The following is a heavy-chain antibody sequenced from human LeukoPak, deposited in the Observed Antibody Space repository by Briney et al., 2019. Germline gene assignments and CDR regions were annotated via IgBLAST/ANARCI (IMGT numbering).Heavy chain of an antibody. V-gene: IGHV3-48*01. CDR1: GFTFSSYS. CDR3: ARAEVAAAGDY. CDR2: ISSSSNTI. Sequence: GGSLRLSCAASGFTFSSYSMDWVRQAPGKGLEWVSYISSSSNTIYYADSVKGRFTISRDNSKNTLYLQMNSLRAEDTAVYYCARAEVAAAGDYWGQGTLVTVPS. J-gene: IGHJ4*02. D-gene: IGHD6-13*01.